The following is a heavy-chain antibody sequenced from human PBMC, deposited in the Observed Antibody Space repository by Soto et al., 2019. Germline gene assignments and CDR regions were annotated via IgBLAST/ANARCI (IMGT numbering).Heavy chain of an antibody. CDR2: IIPIFGTA. CDR1: GGTFSSYA. D-gene: IGHD6-13*01. Sequence: ASVKVSCKASGGTFSSYAISWVRQAPGQGLEWMGGIIPIFGTANYAQKFQGRVTITADESTSTAYMELCSLRSEDTAVYYCARVETAAGTDNWFDPWGQGTLVTVSS. V-gene: IGHV1-69*13. J-gene: IGHJ5*02. CDR3: ARVETAAGTDNWFDP.